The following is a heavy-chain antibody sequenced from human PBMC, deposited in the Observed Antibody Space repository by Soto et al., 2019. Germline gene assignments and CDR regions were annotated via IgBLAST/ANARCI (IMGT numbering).Heavy chain of an antibody. CDR2: ISSSSSYI. J-gene: IGHJ6*02. Sequence: EVQLVESGGGLVKPGGSLRLSCAASGFTFSSYSMNWVRQAPGKGREWVSSISSSSSYIYYADSVKGRFTISRDNAKNSLYLQMNSLRAEDTAVYYCARETPYSSSWVLYGMDVWGQGTTVTVSS. CDR3: ARETPYSSSWVLYGMDV. CDR1: GFTFSSYS. V-gene: IGHV3-21*01. D-gene: IGHD6-13*01.